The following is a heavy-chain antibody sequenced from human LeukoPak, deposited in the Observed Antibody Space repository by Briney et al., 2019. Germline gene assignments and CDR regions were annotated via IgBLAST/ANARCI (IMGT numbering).Heavy chain of an antibody. D-gene: IGHD6-19*01. CDR3: ARDRSSSGWSDYFDY. V-gene: IGHV1-18*01. Sequence: ASVKVSCKASGYTFTSHGISWVRQAPGQGLEWMGWISAYNGNTNYAQKLQGRVTMTTDTSTSTAYMELRSLRSDDTAVYYCARDRSSSGWSDYFDYWGQGTLVTVSS. CDR2: ISAYNGNT. J-gene: IGHJ4*02. CDR1: GYTFTSHG.